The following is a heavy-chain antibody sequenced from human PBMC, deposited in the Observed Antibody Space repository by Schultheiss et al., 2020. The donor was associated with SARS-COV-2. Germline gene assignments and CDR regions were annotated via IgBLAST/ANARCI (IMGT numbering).Heavy chain of an antibody. CDR2: ISYDGSNK. CDR1: GFTVSSNY. J-gene: IGHJ3*02. V-gene: IGHV3-30*18. CDR3: VKLWELPDAFDI. D-gene: IGHD1-26*01. Sequence: GGSLRLSCAASGFTVSSNYMSWVRQAPGKGLEWVAVISYDGSNKYYADSVKGRFTISRDNSKNTLYLQMSSLRAEDTAVYYCVKLWELPDAFDIWGQGTMVIVSS.